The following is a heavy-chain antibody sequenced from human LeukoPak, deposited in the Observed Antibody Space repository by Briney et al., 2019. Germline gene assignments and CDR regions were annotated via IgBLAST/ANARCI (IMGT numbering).Heavy chain of an antibody. D-gene: IGHD4-17*01. J-gene: IGHJ6*03. CDR2: IYYSGST. Sequence: PSETLSLTCTVSGGSISSSSYYWGWIRQPPGKGLEWIGSIYYSGSTYYNPSLKSRVTISVDTSKNQFSLKLSSVTAADTAVYYCASTKGDYGGYYYYYMDVWGKGTTVTVSS. CDR3: ASTKGDYGGYYYYYMDV. CDR1: GGSISSSSYY. V-gene: IGHV4-39*07.